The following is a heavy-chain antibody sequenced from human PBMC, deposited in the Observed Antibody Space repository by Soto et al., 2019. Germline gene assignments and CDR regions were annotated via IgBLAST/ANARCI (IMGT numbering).Heavy chain of an antibody. J-gene: IGHJ3*02. CDR2: ISGSGGST. V-gene: IGHV3-23*01. CDR3: AKDQGDYDYWSGIHGFDI. CDR1: GFTFSSYA. Sequence: GGSLRLSCAASGFTFSSYAMSWVRQAPGKGLEWVSAISGSGGSTYYADSVKGRFTISRDNSKNTLYLQRNSLRAEDTAVYYCAKDQGDYDYWSGIHGFDIWGQGTMVTVPS. D-gene: IGHD3-3*01.